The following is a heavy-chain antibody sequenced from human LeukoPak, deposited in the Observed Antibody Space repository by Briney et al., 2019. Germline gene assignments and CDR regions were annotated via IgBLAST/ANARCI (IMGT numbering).Heavy chain of an antibody. CDR1: GGSISSGDYY. CDR3: ARDRCSSTSCLGLRYSYGPWATDAFDI. D-gene: IGHD2-2*01. Sequence: SETLSLTCTVSGGSISSGDYYWSWIRQPPGKGLEWIGYIYYSGSTYYNPSLKSRVTISVDASKNQFSLKLSSVTAADTAVYYCARDRCSSTSCLGLRYSYGPWATDAFDIWGQGTMVTVSS. CDR2: IYYSGST. V-gene: IGHV4-30-4*08. J-gene: IGHJ3*02.